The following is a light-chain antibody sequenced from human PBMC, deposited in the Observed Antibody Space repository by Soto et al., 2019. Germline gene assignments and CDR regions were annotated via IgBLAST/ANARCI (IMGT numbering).Light chain of an antibody. V-gene: IGLV2-14*01. CDR1: SSDIGGFNY. Sequence: LTQPASVSGSPGQSITISCTGTSSDIGGFNYVSWYRQHPGKAPKLMIYEVTNRPSGVSNRFSGSKSGNTASLTISGLQAEDEDDYYCSSYTSGSTLEVFGTGTKVTVL. CDR2: EVT. J-gene: IGLJ1*01. CDR3: SSYTSGSTLEV.